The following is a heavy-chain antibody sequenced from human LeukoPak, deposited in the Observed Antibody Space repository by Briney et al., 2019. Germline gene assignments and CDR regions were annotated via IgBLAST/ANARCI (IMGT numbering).Heavy chain of an antibody. CDR2: IYYSGST. CDR1: GGSISSYY. J-gene: IGHJ3*02. D-gene: IGHD2-8*01. V-gene: IGHV4-59*01. Sequence: SETLSLTCTVSGGSISSYYWSWIRQPPGKGLEWIGYIYYSGSTNYNPSLKSRVTISVDTSKNQFSLKLSSVTAADTAVYYCAKDRMGFDAFDIWGQGTMVTVSS. CDR3: AKDRMGFDAFDI.